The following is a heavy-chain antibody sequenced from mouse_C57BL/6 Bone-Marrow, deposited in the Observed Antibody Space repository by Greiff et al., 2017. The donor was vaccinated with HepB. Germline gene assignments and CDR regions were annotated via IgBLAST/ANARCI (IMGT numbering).Heavy chain of an antibody. CDR3: ARPDGYDGAWFAY. V-gene: IGHV5-17*01. Sequence: EVQGVESGGGLVKPGGSLKLSCAASGFTFSDYGMHWVRQAPEKGLEWVAYISSGSSTIYYADTVKGRFTISRDNAKNTLFLQMTSLRSEDTAMFYCARPDGYDGAWFAYWGQGTLVTVSA. J-gene: IGHJ3*01. D-gene: IGHD2-2*01. CDR1: GFTFSDYG. CDR2: ISSGSSTI.